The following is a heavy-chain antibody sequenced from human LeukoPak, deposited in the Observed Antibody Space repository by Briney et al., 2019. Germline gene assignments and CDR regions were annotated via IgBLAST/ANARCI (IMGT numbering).Heavy chain of an antibody. CDR2: IYYSGST. CDR1: GGSISSYY. CDR3: ARAMTGTTNFDY. D-gene: IGHD1-20*01. J-gene: IGHJ4*02. Sequence: PSETLSLTCTVSGGSISSYYWSWIRQPPGKGLEWIGYIYYSGSTNYNPSLKSRVTISVDTSKNQFSLKLSSVTAADTAVYYCARAMTGTTNFDYWGQGTLVTVSS. V-gene: IGHV4-59*01.